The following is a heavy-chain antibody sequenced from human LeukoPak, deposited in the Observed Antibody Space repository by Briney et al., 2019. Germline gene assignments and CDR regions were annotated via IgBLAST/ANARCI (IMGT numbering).Heavy chain of an antibody. CDR1: GYSFTSYW. CDR2: IYPGDSDT. J-gene: IGHJ4*02. V-gene: IGHV5-51*01. D-gene: IGHD2-15*01. CDR3: ARLVVVAALIDY. Sequence: GESLKISCKGSGYSFTSYWIGWVRQMPGKGLERMGIIYPGDSDTRYSPSFQGQVTISADKSISTAYLLWSSLKASDTAMYYCARLVVVAALIDYWGQGTLVTLSS.